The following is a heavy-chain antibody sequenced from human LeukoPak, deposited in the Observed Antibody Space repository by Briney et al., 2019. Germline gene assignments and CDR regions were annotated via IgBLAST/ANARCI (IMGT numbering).Heavy chain of an antibody. CDR2: ISYDGSNK. CDR3: AKDRSYGDYYFDY. J-gene: IGHJ4*02. V-gene: IGHV3-30*18. D-gene: IGHD4-17*01. Sequence: GGSLRLSCAASGFTFSSYGMHWVRQAPGKGLEWVAVISYDGSNKYYADPVKGRFTISRDNSKNTLYLQMNSLRAEDTAVYYCAKDRSYGDYYFDYWGQGTLVTVSS. CDR1: GFTFSSYG.